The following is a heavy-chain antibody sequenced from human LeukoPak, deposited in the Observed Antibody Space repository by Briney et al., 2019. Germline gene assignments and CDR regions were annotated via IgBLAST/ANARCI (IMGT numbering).Heavy chain of an antibody. CDR1: GYTFTNYD. CDR3: ARGEVVWASSGWYYFDY. D-gene: IGHD6-19*01. Sequence: GASVRVSCKASGYTFTNYDINWVRQATGQGLEWMGWINTNTGNPTYAQGFTGRFVFSLDTSVSTAYLQISSLKAEDTAVYYCARGEVVWASSGWYYFDYWGQGTLVTVSS. V-gene: IGHV7-4-1*02. CDR2: INTNTGNP. J-gene: IGHJ4*02.